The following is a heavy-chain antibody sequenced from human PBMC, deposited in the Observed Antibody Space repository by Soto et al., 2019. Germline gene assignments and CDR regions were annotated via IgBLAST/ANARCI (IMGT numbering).Heavy chain of an antibody. V-gene: IGHV4-34*01. CDR3: ARGQRGFGELYNY. CDR1: GGSFSGYY. D-gene: IGHD3-10*01. Sequence: QVQLQQWGAGLLKPSETLSLTCAVYGGSFSGYYWSWIRQPPGKGLEWIGEINHSGSTNYNPSLNSRVNISVHPSKNHFALSRSNVSAAASAVYYCARGQRGFGELYNYWGQGTMVVVSS. J-gene: IGHJ4*02. CDR2: INHSGST.